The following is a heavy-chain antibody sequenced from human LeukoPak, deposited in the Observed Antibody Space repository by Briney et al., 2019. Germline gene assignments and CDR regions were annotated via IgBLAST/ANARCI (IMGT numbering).Heavy chain of an antibody. Sequence: GGSLRLSCAASGFTFRSYGMQWVGQAPGKGLEVVADIQNDGSNEQYADSVKGRVSISRDSSKNILYLQMKSLRAEDTAVYYCAKDRCSNGIGCYYYYMAVWGKGPTVTISS. J-gene: IGHJ6*03. CDR2: IQNDGSNE. CDR1: GFTFRSYG. CDR3: AKDRCSNGIGCYYYYMAV. V-gene: IGHV3-30*02. D-gene: IGHD2-8*01.